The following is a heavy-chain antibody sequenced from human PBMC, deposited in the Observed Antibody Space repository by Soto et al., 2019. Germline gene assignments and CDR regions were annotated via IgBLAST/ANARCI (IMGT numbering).Heavy chain of an antibody. V-gene: IGHV5-10-1*01. CDR3: ARHGATYYDRG. CDR1: GYSFTRYW. CDR2: IDPGDSYT. D-gene: IGHD3-16*01. J-gene: IGHJ4*02. Sequence: XESQTISGNGSGYSFTRYWNTWVGQMHGKGLEWMGRIDPGDSYTNYSPSFEGHVTISADKSIATAYLQWSSLQASDTAMYYCARHGATYYDRGWGQGTLVTVSS.